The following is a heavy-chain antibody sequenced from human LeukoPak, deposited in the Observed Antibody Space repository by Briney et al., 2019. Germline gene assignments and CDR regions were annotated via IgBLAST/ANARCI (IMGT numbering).Heavy chain of an antibody. D-gene: IGHD2/OR15-2a*01. CDR3: ARVIVTVPGQSDYFDY. CDR2: INHNGNVN. Sequence: GGSLRLSCAASEFTFSSYWMNWARQAPGKGLEWVASINHNGNVNYYVDSVKGRFTISRDNAKNSLYLQMSNLRAEDTAVYSCARVIVTVPGQSDYFDYWGQGTLVTFSS. J-gene: IGHJ4*02. CDR1: EFTFSSYW. V-gene: IGHV3-7*03.